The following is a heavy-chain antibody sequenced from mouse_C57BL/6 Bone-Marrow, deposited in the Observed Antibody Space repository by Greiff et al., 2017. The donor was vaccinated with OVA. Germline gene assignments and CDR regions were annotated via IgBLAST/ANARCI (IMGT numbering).Heavy chain of an antibody. CDR3: ARGPLYGYCCDY. Sequence: VQLQQSGPELVKPGASVKISCKASGYAFSSSWMNWVKQRPGKGLEWIGRIYPGDGDTNYNGKFKGKATLTADKSSSTAYMQLSSLTSEDSAVDFCARGPLYGYCCDYWGQGTTLTVSS. J-gene: IGHJ2*01. D-gene: IGHD1-1*01. CDR2: IYPGDGDT. CDR1: GYAFSSSW. V-gene: IGHV1-82*01.